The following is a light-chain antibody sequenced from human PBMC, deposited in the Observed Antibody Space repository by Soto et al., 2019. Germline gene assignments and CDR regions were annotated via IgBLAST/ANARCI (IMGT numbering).Light chain of an antibody. J-gene: IGLJ2*01. CDR1: SASVLTSYY. Sequence: QPVVSQEPSFSVSPGETVTLTCGLTSASVLTSYYPSWYQQTPGQAPRTLIYSTNIRSSGVPDRFSGSILGNKAALTITGAQADDESDYYCALYVGSGTVVFGGGTKLTVL. V-gene: IGLV8-61*01. CDR3: ALYVGSGTVV. CDR2: STN.